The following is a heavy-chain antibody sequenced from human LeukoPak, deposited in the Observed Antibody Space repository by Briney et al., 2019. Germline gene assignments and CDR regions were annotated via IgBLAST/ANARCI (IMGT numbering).Heavy chain of an antibody. CDR3: ATWAFYHSLDV. Sequence: GGSLRLSCEASGFTFDAYAMHWVRQAPGKGLEWVSLINKDASATYYADSVEGRFTISRDNSKNSLYLQMNSLRSEDTALYYCATWAFYHSLDVWGQGTTVTVSS. D-gene: IGHD1-26*01. V-gene: IGHV3-43*02. J-gene: IGHJ6*02. CDR1: GFTFDAYA. CDR2: INKDASAT.